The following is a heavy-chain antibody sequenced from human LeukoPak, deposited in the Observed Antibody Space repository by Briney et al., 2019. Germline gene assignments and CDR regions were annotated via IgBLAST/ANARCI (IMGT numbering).Heavy chain of an antibody. CDR2: INPNSGGT. CDR1: GYTFTGYY. J-gene: IGHJ4*02. D-gene: IGHD3-22*01. Sequence: ASVKVSCKASGYTFTGYYMHWVRQAPGQGLEWVGWINPNSGGTNYAQKFQGRVTMTRDTSISTAYMELSRLRSDDTAVYYCARDLSSSGDSVDYWGQGTLVTVSS. V-gene: IGHV1-2*02. CDR3: ARDLSSSGDSVDY.